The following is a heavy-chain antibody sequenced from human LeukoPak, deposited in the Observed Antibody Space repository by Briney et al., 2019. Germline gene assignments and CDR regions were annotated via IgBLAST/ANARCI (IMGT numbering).Heavy chain of an antibody. J-gene: IGHJ3*02. V-gene: IGHV3-7*01. CDR3: ARDTAMVRGFAFDI. CDR2: IKQDGSEK. D-gene: IGHD5-18*01. Sequence: PGGSLRLSCAASGFTFSSYWMSWVRQAPGKGLEWVANIKQDGSEKYYVDSVKGRFTISRDNAKNSLYLQMNSLRAEDTAVYYCARDTAMVRGFAFDIWGQGTMLTVSS. CDR1: GFTFSSYW.